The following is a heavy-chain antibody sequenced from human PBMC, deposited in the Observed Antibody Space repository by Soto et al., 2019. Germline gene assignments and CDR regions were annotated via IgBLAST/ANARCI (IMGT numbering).Heavy chain of an antibody. V-gene: IGHV4-39*01. CDR3: ASPLTGAAMSARPLNRFDY. CDR2: IYYSGST. J-gene: IGHJ4*02. Sequence: QLQLQESGPGLVKPSETLSLTCTVSGGSISSSSYYWGWIRQPPGNGLEWIGSIYYSGSTYYNPSLKSRVTISGDTSKNQFSLKLSSVTAADTAVYDCASPLTGAAMSARPLNRFDYWGQGTLVTVSS. CDR1: GGSISSSSYY. D-gene: IGHD5-18*01.